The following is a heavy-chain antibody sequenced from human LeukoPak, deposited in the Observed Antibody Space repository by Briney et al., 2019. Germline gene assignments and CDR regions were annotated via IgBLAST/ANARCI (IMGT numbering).Heavy chain of an antibody. V-gene: IGHV4-39*07. CDR3: ARDRNQAAFDY. D-gene: IGHD1-14*01. CDR2: IYYSGST. J-gene: IGHJ4*02. Sequence: SETLSLTCTVSGGSISSSSYYWGWIRQPPGKGLEWIGSIYYSGSTYYNPSLKSRVTISVDTSKNQFSLKLSSVTAADTAVHYCARDRNQAAFDYWGQGTLVTVSS. CDR1: GGSISSSSYY.